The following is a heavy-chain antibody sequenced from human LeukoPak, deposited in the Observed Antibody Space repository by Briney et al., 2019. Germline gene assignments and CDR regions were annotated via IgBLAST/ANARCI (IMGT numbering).Heavy chain of an antibody. Sequence: ASVKVSCKASGGTFSSYAISWVRQAPGQGLEWMGIINPSGGSTSYAQKFQGRVTMTRDTSTSTVYMELSSLRSEDTAVYYCARERFNRLNWFDPWGQGTLVTVSS. CDR1: GGTFSSYA. V-gene: IGHV1-46*01. CDR2: INPSGGST. D-gene: IGHD2/OR15-2a*01. CDR3: ARERFNRLNWFDP. J-gene: IGHJ5*02.